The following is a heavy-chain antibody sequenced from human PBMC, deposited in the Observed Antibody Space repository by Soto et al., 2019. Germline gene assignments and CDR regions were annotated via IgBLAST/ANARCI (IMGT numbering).Heavy chain of an antibody. CDR3: ANDRSMIVAKGDAFDI. Sequence: GGSLRLSCAASGFTFSSYAMSWVPQAPGKGLEWVSAISGSGGSTYYADSVTGRFTISRDNSKNTLYLQMNSLRAEDTAVYYCANDRSMIVAKGDAFDIWGQGTMVTVSS. V-gene: IGHV3-23*01. J-gene: IGHJ3*02. CDR2: ISGSGGST. CDR1: GFTFSSYA. D-gene: IGHD3-22*01.